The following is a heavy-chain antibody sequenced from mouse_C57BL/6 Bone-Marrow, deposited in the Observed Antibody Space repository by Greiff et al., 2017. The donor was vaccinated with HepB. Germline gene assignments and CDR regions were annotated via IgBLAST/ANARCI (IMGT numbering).Heavy chain of an antibody. CDR1: GYTFTSYW. V-gene: IGHV1-64*01. CDR3: ERSYGSSYVPAWFAY. D-gene: IGHD1-1*01. Sequence: VQLQQPGPELVKPGASVKLSCKASGYTFTSYWMHWVKQRPGQGLEWIGRIHPKSGGTNYNEKFKSKATLTVDKSSSTAYMQLSSLTSEDSAVYYGERSYGSSYVPAWFAYWGRGNGVTVTA. J-gene: IGHJ3*01. CDR2: IHPKSGGT.